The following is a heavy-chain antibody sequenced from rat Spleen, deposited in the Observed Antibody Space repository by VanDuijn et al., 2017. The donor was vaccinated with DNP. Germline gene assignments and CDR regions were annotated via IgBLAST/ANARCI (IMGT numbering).Heavy chain of an antibody. Sequence: EVQLVESGGVLVQPGRSLQISCAASGFTFSDYAMAWVRQNTRKGLEWVATISSSGSRTYYPDSAKGRFTISRDNEKGSLYLEMNSLGSEDTATYYCARRIPGYNSWFFDFWGPGTMVAVSS. J-gene: IGHJ1*01. CDR3: ARRIPGYNSWFFDF. CDR1: GFTFSDYA. V-gene: IGHV5-17*01. CDR2: ISSSGSRT. D-gene: IGHD1-4*01.